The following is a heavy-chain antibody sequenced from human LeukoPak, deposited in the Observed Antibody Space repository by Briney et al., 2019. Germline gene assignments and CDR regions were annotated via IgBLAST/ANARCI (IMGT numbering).Heavy chain of an antibody. CDR2: INPSGGGT. D-gene: IGHD3-9*01. V-gene: IGHV1-46*01. CDR3: ARAVLRYFDWYPSGYYGMDV. CDR1: GYTFTTYY. Sequence: ASVKVSCKASGYTFTTYYVHWVRQAPGQGLEWMGLINPSGGGTSYAEKFQGRVTMTRDTATSTVYMELSSLRSDDTAVYYRARAVLRYFDWYPSGYYGMDVWGQGTTVTVSS. J-gene: IGHJ6*02.